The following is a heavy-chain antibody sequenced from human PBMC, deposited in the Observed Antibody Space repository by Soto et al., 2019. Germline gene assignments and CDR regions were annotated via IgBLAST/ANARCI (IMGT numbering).Heavy chain of an antibody. CDR1: GGSISSSSYY. J-gene: IGHJ4*02. CDR2: IYYSGST. Sequence: SETLSLTCTVSGGSISSSSYYWGWIRQPPGKGLEWIGSIYYSGSTYYNPSLKSRVTISVDTSKNQFSLKLSSVTAADTAVYYCASPKYYDILTGPGRAPLGYWGQGTLVTVS. V-gene: IGHV4-39*01. D-gene: IGHD3-9*01. CDR3: ASPKYYDILTGPGRAPLGY.